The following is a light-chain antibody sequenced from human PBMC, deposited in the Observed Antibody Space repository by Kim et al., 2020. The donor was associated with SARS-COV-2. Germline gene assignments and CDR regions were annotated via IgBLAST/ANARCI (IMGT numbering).Light chain of an antibody. Sequence: SYELTQPPSVSVAPGQTARITCGGNNIGSKSLHWYQQRPGQAPVLVIFHDSDRPSGIPERFSGSNSGNTATLTISRVEAGDEADYYCQVWDSSSDHVVFGGGTQLTVL. CDR3: QVWDSSSDHVV. CDR2: HDS. V-gene: IGLV3-21*04. CDR1: NIGSKS. J-gene: IGLJ2*01.